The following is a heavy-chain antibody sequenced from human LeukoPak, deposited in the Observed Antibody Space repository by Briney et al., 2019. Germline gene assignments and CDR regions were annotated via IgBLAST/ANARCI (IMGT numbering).Heavy chain of an antibody. Sequence: GGSLRLSCSASGFIFSSYGMHRVRQAPGKGLEWVAFIRYDGSNKYYADSVKGRFTISRDNSKNTLYLQMNSLRTEDTALYYCAREEDRWGYGSGSPKNWFDPWGQGTLVTVSS. CDR3: AREEDRWGYGSGSPKNWFDP. D-gene: IGHD3-10*01. V-gene: IGHV3-30*02. CDR1: GFIFSSYG. CDR2: IRYDGSNK. J-gene: IGHJ5*02.